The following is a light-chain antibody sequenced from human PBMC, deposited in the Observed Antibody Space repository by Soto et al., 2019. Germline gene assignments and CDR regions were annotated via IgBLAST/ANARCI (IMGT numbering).Light chain of an antibody. CDR3: QTWVTDTVV. Sequence: QLVLTQSPSASASLGASVKLTCTLSSGHSSYAIAWHQQQPEKGPRYLMRLSSDGSHSKGDGIPDRFSGSSSGAERYLTISGLQSEDEADYDCQTWVTDTVVFGGGTKLTVL. J-gene: IGLJ2*01. V-gene: IGLV4-69*01. CDR1: SGHSSYA. CDR2: LSSDGSH.